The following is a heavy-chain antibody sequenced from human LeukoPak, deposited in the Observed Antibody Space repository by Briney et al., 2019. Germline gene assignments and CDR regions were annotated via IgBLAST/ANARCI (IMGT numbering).Heavy chain of an antibody. Sequence: ASVKVSCKASGYTFTGYYMHWVRQAPGQGLEWMGWINPNSGGTDYAQKFQGWVTMTRDTSISTAYMELSRLRSDDTAVYYCARVPRIAAAGSYFDYWGQGTLVTVSS. CDR3: ARVPRIAAAGSYFDY. D-gene: IGHD6-13*01. CDR2: INPNSGGT. CDR1: GYTFTGYY. J-gene: IGHJ4*02. V-gene: IGHV1-2*04.